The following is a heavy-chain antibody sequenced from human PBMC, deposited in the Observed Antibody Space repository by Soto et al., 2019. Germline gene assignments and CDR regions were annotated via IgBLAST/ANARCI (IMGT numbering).Heavy chain of an antibody. J-gene: IGHJ4*02. CDR3: ARAYYYDSSGYPPDY. D-gene: IGHD3-22*01. V-gene: IGHV1-3*01. CDR1: GYTFTSYA. CDR2: INAGNGNT. Sequence: GASVKVSCKASGYTFTSYAMHWVRQAPGQRLEWMGWINAGNGNTKYSQKFQGRVTITRDTSASTAYMELSSLRSEDTAVYYCARAYYYDSSGYPPDYWGQGNLVTVSS.